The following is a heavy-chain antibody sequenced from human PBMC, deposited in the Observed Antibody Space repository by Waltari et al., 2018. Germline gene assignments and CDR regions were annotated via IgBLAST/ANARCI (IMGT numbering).Heavy chain of an antibody. CDR2: IYHSGST. V-gene: IGHV4-38-2*01. J-gene: IGHJ4*02. Sequence: QVQLQESGPGLVKPSETLSLTCAVSGYSISSGYYWGWIRQPPGKGLEWIGSIYHSGSTYYNPSLKSRVTISVDTSKNHFSLKLSSVTAADTAVYYCARDNFDWLLASFDYWGQGTLVTVSS. CDR1: GYSISSGYY. CDR3: ARDNFDWLLASFDY. D-gene: IGHD3-9*01.